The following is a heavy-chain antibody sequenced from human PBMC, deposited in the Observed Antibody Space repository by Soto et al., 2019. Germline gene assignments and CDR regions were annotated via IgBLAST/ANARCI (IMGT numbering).Heavy chain of an antibody. CDR3: AGSALIVATVPTFYYYYGMDV. D-gene: IGHD5-12*01. Sequence: GGSLRLSCAASGFTFSSYAMHWVRQAPGKGLEWVAVISYDGSNKYYADSVKGRFTISRDNSKNTLYLQMNSLRAEDTAVYYCAGSALIVATVPTFYYYYGMDVWGQGTTVTVSS. V-gene: IGHV3-30-3*01. CDR1: GFTFSSYA. J-gene: IGHJ6*02. CDR2: ISYDGSNK.